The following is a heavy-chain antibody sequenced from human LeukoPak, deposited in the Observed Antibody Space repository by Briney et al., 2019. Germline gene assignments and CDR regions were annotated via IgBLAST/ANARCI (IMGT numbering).Heavy chain of an antibody. D-gene: IGHD4/OR15-4a*01. CDR2: IRNDGKNK. CDR3: AKDRLGSHYGGAFDY. J-gene: IGHJ4*02. Sequence: HPGGSLRLSCAASGFTFSSYGMHWVRQAPGKGLEWVAFIRNDGKNKYHADSVKGRFTVSRDDSKSTLYLQMNSLRPEDTAVYYCAKDRLGSHYGGAFDYWGQGTLVTVSS. V-gene: IGHV3-30*02. CDR1: GFTFSSYG.